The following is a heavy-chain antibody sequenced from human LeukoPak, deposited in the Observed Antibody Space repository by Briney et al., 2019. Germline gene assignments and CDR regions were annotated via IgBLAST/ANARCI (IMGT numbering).Heavy chain of an antibody. CDR3: AKGGLSRAGLDF. CDR1: GFTFTNYA. Sequence: GGSLRLPCAASGFTFTNYAMTWVRQAPGKGLEWVSVISGSGSNTDYADSVKGRFTISRDNSKNTLYLQMNSLRAEDTAVYYCAKGGLSRAGLDFWGQGTLVTVSS. V-gene: IGHV3-23*01. J-gene: IGHJ4*02. CDR2: ISGSGSNT. D-gene: IGHD5/OR15-5a*01.